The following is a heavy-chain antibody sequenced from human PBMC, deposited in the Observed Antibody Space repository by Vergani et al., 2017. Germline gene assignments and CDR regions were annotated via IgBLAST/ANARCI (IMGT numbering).Heavy chain of an antibody. V-gene: IGHV3-9*02. J-gene: IGHJ5*02. CDR3: AKDLGTSSGGGWFDP. Sequence: EVQLEESGGGLVLPGRSLRLSCVASGFTSAGYAMHWVRQAQGKGLERVSGISWNSNSIGYADSVKGRFTISRDNAKNSLYLQINSLRAEDTALYYCAKDLGTSSGGGWFDPWGQGTLVTVSS. CDR2: ISWNSNSI. CDR1: GFTSAGYA. D-gene: IGHD6-6*01.